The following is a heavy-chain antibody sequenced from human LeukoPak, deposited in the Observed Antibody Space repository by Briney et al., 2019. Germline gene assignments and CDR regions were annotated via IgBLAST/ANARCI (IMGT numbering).Heavy chain of an antibody. J-gene: IGHJ4*02. CDR2: IQEDGSDK. CDR3: ARASAVAGTRDY. Sequence: GGSLRLSCAASGFTFSSYWMSWVRQAPGEGLEWVANIQEDGSDKYYVDSVKGRFTISRDNAKNSLYLQMNSLRAEDTAVYYCARASAVAGTRDYWGQGTLVTVSS. D-gene: IGHD6-19*01. CDR1: GFTFSSYW. V-gene: IGHV3-7*01.